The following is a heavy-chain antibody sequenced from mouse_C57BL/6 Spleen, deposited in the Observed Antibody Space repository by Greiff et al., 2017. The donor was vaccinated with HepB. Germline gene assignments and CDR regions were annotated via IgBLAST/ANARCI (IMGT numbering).Heavy chain of an antibody. V-gene: IGHV5-17*01. CDR3: ARGGDYYYGSSSWFAY. D-gene: IGHD1-1*01. CDR2: ISSGSSTI. Sequence: DVKLVESGGGLVKPGGSLKLSCAASGFTFSDYGMHWVRQAPEKGLEWVAYISSGSSTIYYADTVKGRFTISRDNAKNTLFLQMTSLRSEDTAMYYCARGGDYYYGSSSWFAYWGQGTLVTVSA. J-gene: IGHJ3*01. CDR1: GFTFSDYG.